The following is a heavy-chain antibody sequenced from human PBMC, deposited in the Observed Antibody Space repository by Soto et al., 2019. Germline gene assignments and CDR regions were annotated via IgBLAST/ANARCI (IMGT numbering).Heavy chain of an antibody. Sequence: QVQLVQSGAEVKKPGSSVKVSCKASGGTFSSYTISWVRQAPGQGLEWMGRIIPILGIANYAQKFQGRVTITADKSTSKAYMELRSLRSEAPAVYYCARERGKTTVVTPFDSWGQGTLVTVSS. J-gene: IGHJ4*02. CDR1: GGTFSSYT. D-gene: IGHD4-17*01. CDR3: ARERGKTTVVTPFDS. V-gene: IGHV1-69*08. CDR2: IIPILGIA.